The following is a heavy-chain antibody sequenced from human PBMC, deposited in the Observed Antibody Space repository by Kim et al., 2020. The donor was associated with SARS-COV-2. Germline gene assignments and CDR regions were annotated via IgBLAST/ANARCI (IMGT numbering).Heavy chain of an antibody. V-gene: IGHV3-23*01. Sequence: GGSLRLSCAASGFTFSSYAMSWVRQAPGKGLEWVSAISGSGGSTYYADSVKGRFTISRDNSKNTLYLQMNSLRAEDTAVYYCAKAQPPVYYDSSGYYYAFDCWGQGTLVTVSS. J-gene: IGHJ4*02. CDR1: GFTFSSYA. CDR2: ISGSGGST. D-gene: IGHD3-22*01. CDR3: AKAQPPVYYDSSGYYYAFDC.